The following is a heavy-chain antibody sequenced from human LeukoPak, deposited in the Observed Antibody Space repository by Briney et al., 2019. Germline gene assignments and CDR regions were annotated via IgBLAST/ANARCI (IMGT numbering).Heavy chain of an antibody. J-gene: IGHJ4*02. V-gene: IGHV1-69*04. CDR2: IIPIFGIA. CDR3: ARGGVEFDY. D-gene: IGHD2-15*01. CDR1: GGTFSSYA. Sequence: SVTVSCKASGGTFSSYAISWVRQAPGQGLEWMGRIIPIFGIANYAQKFQGRVTITADKSTSTAYMELSSLRSEDTAVYYCARGGVEFDYWGQGTLVTVSS.